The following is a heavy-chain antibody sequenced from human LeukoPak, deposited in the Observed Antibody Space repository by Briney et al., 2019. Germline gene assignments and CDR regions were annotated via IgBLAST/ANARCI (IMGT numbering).Heavy chain of an antibody. CDR2: ISRDGENQ. CDR1: GFTFSRYA. V-gene: IGHV3-30*04. CDR3: ARDPGYDSSGYWGY. J-gene: IGHJ4*02. Sequence: GRSLRLSCAASGFTFSRYAMHWVRQAPGKGLEWVAVISRDGENQNYADSVKGRLTISRDNSKNTLFLQMNSLRADDTAVYYCARDPGYDSSGYWGYWGQGTLVTVSS. D-gene: IGHD3-22*01.